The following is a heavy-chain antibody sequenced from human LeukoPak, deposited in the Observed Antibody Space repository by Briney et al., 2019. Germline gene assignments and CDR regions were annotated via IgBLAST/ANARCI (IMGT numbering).Heavy chain of an antibody. CDR3: ARDGDIVVVPAVTYNWFDP. CDR1: GYTFTSYG. V-gene: IGHV1-18*01. J-gene: IGHJ5*02. CDR2: NSAYNGNT. Sequence: ASVKVSCKASGYTFTSYGISWVRQAPGQGREWMGWNSAYNGNTNYAQKLQGRVTMTTDTSTSTAYMELRSLRSDDTAVYYCARDGDIVVVPAVTYNWFDPWGQGTLVTASS. D-gene: IGHD2-2*01.